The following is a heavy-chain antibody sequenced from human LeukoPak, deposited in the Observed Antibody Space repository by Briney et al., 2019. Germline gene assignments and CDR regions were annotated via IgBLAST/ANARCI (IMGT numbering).Heavy chain of an antibody. CDR1: GYTFTSYG. D-gene: IGHD3-3*01. V-gene: IGHV1-18*01. J-gene: IGHJ4*02. Sequence: GASVKVSCKASGYTFTSYGISWVRQARGQGLEWIGWISAYNGNTNYAQKLQGRVTMTTDTSTSTAYMELRSLRSDDTAVYYCARDKLLFLEWLPMVRDHRVGYFDYWGQGTLVTVSS. CDR3: ARDKLLFLEWLPMVRDHRVGYFDY. CDR2: ISAYNGNT.